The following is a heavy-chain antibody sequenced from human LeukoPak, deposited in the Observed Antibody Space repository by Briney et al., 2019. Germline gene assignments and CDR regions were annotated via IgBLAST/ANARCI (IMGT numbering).Heavy chain of an antibody. J-gene: IGHJ5*02. V-gene: IGHV4-4*02. CDR2: IYYSGST. CDR3: ARETRSGGSLLRGNWFDP. D-gene: IGHD2-15*01. Sequence: SGTLSLTCAVSGGSISSSNWWTWVRQSPGKGLEWIGEIYYSGSTNYNPSLKSRVTISVDTSKNQFSLKLSSVTAADTAVYYCARETRSGGSLLRGNWFDPWGQGTLVTVSS. CDR1: GGSISSSNW.